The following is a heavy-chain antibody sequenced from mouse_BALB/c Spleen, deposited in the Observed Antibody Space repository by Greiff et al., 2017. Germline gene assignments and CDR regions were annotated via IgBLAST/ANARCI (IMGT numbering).Heavy chain of an antibody. CDR1: GYSFTSYW. V-gene: IGHV1-5*01. D-gene: IGHD2-14*01. CDR2: IYPGNSDT. CDR3: TEGYRYEAWFAY. J-gene: IGHJ3*01. Sequence: VQLQQSGTVLARPGASVKMSCKASGYSFTSYWMHWVKQRPGQGLEWIGAIYPGNSDTSYNQKFKGKAKLTAVTSASTAYMEISSLTNEDSAVYYCTEGYRYEAWFAYWGQGTLVTVSA.